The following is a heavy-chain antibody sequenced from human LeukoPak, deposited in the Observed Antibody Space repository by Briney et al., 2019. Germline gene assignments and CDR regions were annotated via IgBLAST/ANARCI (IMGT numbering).Heavy chain of an antibody. Sequence: PSETLSLTCTLSGGSISNFYWSWIRQSPEKGLEWVGQIYYSGSTTYNPSLESRITISVDTSENQFSLKLSSVTAADTAIYYCARRGSHYYYYMDVWGKGTTVTVSS. D-gene: IGHD6-6*01. CDR1: GGSISNFY. V-gene: IGHV4-59*08. CDR3: ARRGSHYYYYMDV. CDR2: IYYSGST. J-gene: IGHJ6*03.